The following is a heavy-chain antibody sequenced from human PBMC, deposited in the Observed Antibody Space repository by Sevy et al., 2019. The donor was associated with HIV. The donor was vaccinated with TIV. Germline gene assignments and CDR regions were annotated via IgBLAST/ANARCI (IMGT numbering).Heavy chain of an antibody. CDR1: GYTFTDEY. D-gene: IGHD1-7*01. V-gene: IGHV1-2*06. CDR2: IFPNSGVT. Sequence: ASVKVSCKASGYTFTDEYLHWVRQAPGQGLEWVGRIFPNSGVTNSAQRFRGRVTMTRDTSISTAYMELSGLRSDDTAVYYCARDAGGGTTNSGLDVWGQGTTVTVSS. CDR3: ARDAGGGTTNSGLDV. J-gene: IGHJ6*02.